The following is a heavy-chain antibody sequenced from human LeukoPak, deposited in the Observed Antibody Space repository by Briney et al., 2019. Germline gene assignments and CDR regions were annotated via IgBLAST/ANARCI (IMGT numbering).Heavy chain of an antibody. J-gene: IGHJ6*02. CDR2: MNPNSGNT. V-gene: IGHV1-8*01. CDR1: GYSFSNYD. Sequence: ASVKVSCKTSGYSFSNYDFNWVRQATGQGLEWMAWMNPNSGNTGIYPQKFQGRLTMTRDTSTSTAYMELSSLTSEDTAVYYCARGGTLVRGVTLLSGMDVWGQGTTVTVS. CDR3: ARGGTLVRGVTLLSGMDV. D-gene: IGHD3-10*01.